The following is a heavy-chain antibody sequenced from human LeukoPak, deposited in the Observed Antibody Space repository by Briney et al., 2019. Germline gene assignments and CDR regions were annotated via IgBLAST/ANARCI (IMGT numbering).Heavy chain of an antibody. Sequence: ASVKVSCKASGGTFISYAISWVRQAPGQGLEWMGRIIPILGIANYAQKFQGRVTITADKSTSTAYMELSSLRSEDTAVYYCARGSRPEGYCSSTSCYHLDYWGQGTLVTVSS. D-gene: IGHD2-2*01. CDR2: IIPILGIA. CDR1: GGTFISYA. V-gene: IGHV1-69*04. J-gene: IGHJ4*02. CDR3: ARGSRPEGYCSSTSCYHLDY.